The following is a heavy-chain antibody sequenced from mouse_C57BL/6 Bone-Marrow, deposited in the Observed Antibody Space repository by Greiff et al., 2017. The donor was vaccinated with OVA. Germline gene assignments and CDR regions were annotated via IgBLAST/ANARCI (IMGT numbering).Heavy chain of an antibody. CDR3: ARNWKGNYVVDYYAMDY. V-gene: IGHV2-9-1*01. J-gene: IGHJ4*01. CDR1: GFSLTSYA. CDR2: IWTGGGT. D-gene: IGHD2-1*01. Sequence: QVQLKESGPGLVAPSQSLSITCTVSGFSLTSYAISWVRQPPGKGLEWLGVIWTGGGTNYNSALKSRLSISKDNSKSQVFIKMNSLQTDDTARYYCARNWKGNYVVDYYAMDYWGQGTSVTVSS.